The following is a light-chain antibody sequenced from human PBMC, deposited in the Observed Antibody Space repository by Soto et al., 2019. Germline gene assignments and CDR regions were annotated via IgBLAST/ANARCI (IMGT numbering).Light chain of an antibody. CDR1: QNVFNS. J-gene: IGKJ3*01. CDR3: QQRSNWPRFT. V-gene: IGKV3-11*01. Sequence: EVVLTQSPATLSLSPGERATLSCRASQNVFNSLAWYQQKPGQAPRLLIYAASNRATGIPARFSGSGSGTDFTLTISSLEPEDFAVYYCQQRSNWPRFTFGPGTKVDIK. CDR2: AAS.